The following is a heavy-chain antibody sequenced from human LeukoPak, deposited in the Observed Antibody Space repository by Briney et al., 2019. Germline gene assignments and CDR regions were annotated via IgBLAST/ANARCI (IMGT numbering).Heavy chain of an antibody. CDR1: GGSFSGYY. D-gene: IGHD6-13*01. J-gene: IGHJ5*02. V-gene: IGHV4-34*01. CDR2: INHSGST. CDR3: ARESIAAADGWFDP. Sequence: SEILSLTCAVYGGSFSGYYWSWIRQPPGKGLEWIGEINHSGSTNYNPSLKSRVTISVDTSKNQFSLKLSSVTAADTAVYYCARESIAAADGWFDPWGQGTLVTVSS.